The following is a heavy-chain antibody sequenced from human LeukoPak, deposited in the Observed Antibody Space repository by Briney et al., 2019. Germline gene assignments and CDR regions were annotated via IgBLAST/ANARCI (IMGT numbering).Heavy chain of an antibody. CDR1: GGSISSGYY. Sequence: SQTLSLTCTVSGGSISSGYYWSWIRQLPGRGLEWFGYIYYSGDTYSSPSLKSRVSISVDTSKNQFSLRLSSVTAADTAVYYCARSYQTADAFDIWGQGTMVTVSS. D-gene: IGHD2-2*01. J-gene: IGHJ3*02. V-gene: IGHV4-31*03. CDR3: ARSYQTADAFDI. CDR2: IYYSGDT.